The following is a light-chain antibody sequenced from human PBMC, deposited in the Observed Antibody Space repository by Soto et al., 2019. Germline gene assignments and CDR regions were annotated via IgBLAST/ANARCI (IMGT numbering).Light chain of an antibody. CDR1: QSVSSNY. J-gene: IGKJ1*01. CDR2: GAS. V-gene: IGKV3-20*01. Sequence: EIVLTQSPGTLSLSPGERATLSCRASQSVSSNYLAWYRRKPGQAPSLLIYGASTRATGIPGRFSGSGSGTDFPLTITRLEPEVFAVYYWQQYGSSPPTFGQGTKVEFK. CDR3: QQYGSSPPT.